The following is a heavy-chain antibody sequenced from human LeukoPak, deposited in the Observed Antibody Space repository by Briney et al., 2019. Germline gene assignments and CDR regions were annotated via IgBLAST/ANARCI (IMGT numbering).Heavy chain of an antibody. CDR3: ARLTRITMIADY. J-gene: IGHJ4*02. Sequence: PSETLSLTCTVSGGSISSSSYYWGWIRQPPGKGLEWIGSIYYSGSTYYNPSLKSRVTKSVDTSKNQSSLKLSSVTAPDTAVYYCARLTRITMIADYWRQGTLVTVSS. D-gene: IGHD3-22*01. CDR1: GGSISSSSYY. V-gene: IGHV4-39*01. CDR2: IYYSGST.